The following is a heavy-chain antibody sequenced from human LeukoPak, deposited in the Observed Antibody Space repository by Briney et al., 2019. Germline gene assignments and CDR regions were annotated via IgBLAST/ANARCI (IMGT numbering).Heavy chain of an antibody. CDR1: GFTFSSYG. J-gene: IGHJ6*02. Sequence: PGGSLRLSCAASGFTFSSYGMHWVRQAPGKGLEWVAVIWYDGSNKYYADSVKGRFTISRDNSKNTLYLQMNSLRAEDTAVYYCASGVLITMVRGVISEEAYYGMDVWGQGTTVTVSS. D-gene: IGHD3-10*01. V-gene: IGHV3-33*01. CDR3: ASGVLITMVRGVISEEAYYGMDV. CDR2: IWYDGSNK.